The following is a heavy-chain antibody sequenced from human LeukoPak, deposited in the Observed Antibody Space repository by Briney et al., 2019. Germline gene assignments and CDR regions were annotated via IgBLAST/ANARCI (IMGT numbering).Heavy chain of an antibody. CDR2: IWYDGSNK. D-gene: IGHD3-10*01. Sequence: GGSLRLSCAASGFTFSNYGMHWVRQAPGKGLEWVAVIWYDGSNKYYADSVKGRFTMSRDNSKNTLYLQMNSLRAEDTAVYYCPKDPVTMVRGVAGYFDYWGQGTLVTVSS. CDR1: GFTFSNYG. CDR3: PKDPVTMVRGVAGYFDY. J-gene: IGHJ4*02. V-gene: IGHV3-33*06.